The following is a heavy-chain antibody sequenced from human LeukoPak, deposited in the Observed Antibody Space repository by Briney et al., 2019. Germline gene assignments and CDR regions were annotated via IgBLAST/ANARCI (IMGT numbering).Heavy chain of an antibody. J-gene: IGHJ4*02. D-gene: IGHD2-2*01. Sequence: GGSLRLSCTTSGFTFTNYGINWVRQAPGKGLEWVAAIWYDGSKTSYTDSVKGRFTVSRDISENTVYLQMNGLKGEDTAVYYCARDDCSTTPCYAYWGQGTLVTVSS. CDR3: ARDDCSTTPCYAY. V-gene: IGHV3-33*01. CDR1: GFTFTNYG. CDR2: IWYDGSKT.